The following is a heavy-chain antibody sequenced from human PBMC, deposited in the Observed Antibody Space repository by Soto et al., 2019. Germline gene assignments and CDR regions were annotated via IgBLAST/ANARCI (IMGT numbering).Heavy chain of an antibody. CDR2: ISSTTNYI. J-gene: IGHJ4*02. CDR1: GFTFTRYS. Sequence: EVQLVESGGGLVKPGGSLRLSCAASGFTFTRYSMNWVRQAPGKGLEWVSSISSTTNYIYYGDSMKGRFTISRDNAKNTLYLEMNSLRAEDTAVYYCARESEDLTSIFDYWGQGHLVTVS. CDR3: ARESEDLTSIFDY. V-gene: IGHV3-21*06.